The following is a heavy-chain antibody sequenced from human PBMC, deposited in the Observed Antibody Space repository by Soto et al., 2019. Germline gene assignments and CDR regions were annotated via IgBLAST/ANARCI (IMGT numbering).Heavy chain of an antibody. CDR2: MKEDGSQK. Sequence: EVQLVESGGGLVQPGGSLRLSCAASGFTFSNYWMTWVRQAPGKGLEWVANMKEDGSQKNYLDSVKGRFTISRDNAKTSLYLQMDTLRAEDTATYYCAKGWAALDRWGQGALVTVSS. CDR3: AKGWAALDR. CDR1: GFTFSNYW. D-gene: IGHD2-15*01. V-gene: IGHV3-7*01. J-gene: IGHJ5*02.